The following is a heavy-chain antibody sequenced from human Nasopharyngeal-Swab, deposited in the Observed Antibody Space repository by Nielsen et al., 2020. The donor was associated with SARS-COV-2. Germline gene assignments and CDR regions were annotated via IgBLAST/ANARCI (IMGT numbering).Heavy chain of an antibody. CDR1: GYFFNTYW. V-gene: IGHV5-51*01. CDR2: IFPDDSDT. CDR3: ARTEYGSGTNFEY. J-gene: IGHJ4*02. D-gene: IGHD3-10*01. Sequence: GESLKISRKASGYFFNTYWIGWVRQMPGKGLEWMGIIFPDDSDTRYSPSFQGQVTISVDASTTTAYLQWSSLKASDTAMYYCARTEYGSGTNFEYWGQGTLVTVSS.